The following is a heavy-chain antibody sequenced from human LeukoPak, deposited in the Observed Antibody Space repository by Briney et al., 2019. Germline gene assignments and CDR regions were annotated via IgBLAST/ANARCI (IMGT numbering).Heavy chain of an antibody. CDR3: ARHEGYCSSTSCHRGNWFDP. CDR2: IYHSGST. V-gene: IGHV4-38-2*01. D-gene: IGHD2-2*02. Sequence: SDTLSLTCAVSGYSISSGYYWGWIRQPQGKGLEWIGSIYHSGSTYYNPSLKSRVTISVDTSKNQFSLKLSSVTAADTAVYYCARHEGYCSSTSCHRGNWFDPWGQGTLVTVSS. CDR1: GYSISSGYY. J-gene: IGHJ5*02.